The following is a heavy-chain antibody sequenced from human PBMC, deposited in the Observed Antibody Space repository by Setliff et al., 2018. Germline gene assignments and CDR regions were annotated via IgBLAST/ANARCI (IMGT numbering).Heavy chain of an antibody. J-gene: IGHJ4*02. D-gene: IGHD5-18*01. CDR3: ASTTYGYSYDY. Sequence: TSETLSLTCTVSGGSISSSSYYWVWIRQPPGKGLEWIGNIFYSGSTYYNPSLKSRVTISIDTSKNQFSLKLSSVTAADTAVYFRASTTYGYSYDYWGQGTLVTVSS. V-gene: IGHV4-39*07. CDR2: IFYSGST. CDR1: GGSISSSSYY.